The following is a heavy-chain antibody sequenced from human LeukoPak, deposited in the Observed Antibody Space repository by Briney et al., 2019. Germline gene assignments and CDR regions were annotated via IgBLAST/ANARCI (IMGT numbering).Heavy chain of an antibody. CDR3: AGVNYWNFPF. CDR1: GFTFSDYY. J-gene: IGHJ4*02. CDR2: ISDTARNK. D-gene: IGHD1-7*01. Sequence: GVSLRLSCAASGFTFSDYYMTWIRQTPEKGLEWVLYISDTARNKLYADSVKGRFTISRDNAKNSLYLQMNSLRVEDTAVYYCAGVNYWNFPFWGQGTLVTVSS. V-gene: IGHV3-11*04.